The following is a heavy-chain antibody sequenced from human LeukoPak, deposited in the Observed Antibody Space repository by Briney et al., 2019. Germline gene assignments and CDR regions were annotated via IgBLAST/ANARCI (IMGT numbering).Heavy chain of an antibody. CDR1: GFTFSSYG. V-gene: IGHV3-23*01. CDR2: ISGSGGST. CDR3: AKDQGDYGSGSYPDY. D-gene: IGHD3-10*01. J-gene: IGHJ4*02. Sequence: PGGSLRLSCAASGFTFSSYGMSWVRQAPGKGLEWVSAISGSGGSTYYADSVKGRFTISRDNSKNTLYLQMNSLRAEDTAVYYCAKDQGDYGSGSYPDYWGQGTLVTVSS.